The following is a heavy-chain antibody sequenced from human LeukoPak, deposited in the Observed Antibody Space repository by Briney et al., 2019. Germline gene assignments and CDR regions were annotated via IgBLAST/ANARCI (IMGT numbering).Heavy chain of an antibody. CDR1: GFTFSSYA. Sequence: GGSLRLSCAASGFTFSSYAMSWVRQAPGKGLEWVSAISGSGGSTYYADSVKGRFTISRDNSKNTLYLQMNSLRAKDTAVYYCAKDVSWAGHGGGVPIAVAGISGYFDYWGQGTLVTVSS. D-gene: IGHD6-19*01. CDR2: ISGSGGST. J-gene: IGHJ4*02. CDR3: AKDVSWAGHGGGVPIAVAGISGYFDY. V-gene: IGHV3-23*01.